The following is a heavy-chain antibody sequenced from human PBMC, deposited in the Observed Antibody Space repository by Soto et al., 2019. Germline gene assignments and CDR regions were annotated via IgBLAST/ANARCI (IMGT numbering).Heavy chain of an antibody. D-gene: IGHD6-19*01. J-gene: IGHJ4*02. CDR1: GFTFGGSA. CDR2: IRSKTNSYAT. Sequence: EGQLVESGGGLVQPGGSLKLSCAASGFTFGGSAMHWVRQASGKGLEWVGHIRSKTNSYATAYAESVKGRFTISRDDSMNTAYLPMNRLKTEDTAVYFCTRQTAAVQWLVVPTDYNFDYWGQGTLVTVSS. CDR3: TRQTAAVQWLVVPTDYNFDY. V-gene: IGHV3-73*02.